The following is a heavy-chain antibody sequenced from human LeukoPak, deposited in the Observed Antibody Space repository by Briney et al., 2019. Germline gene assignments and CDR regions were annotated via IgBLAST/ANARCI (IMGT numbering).Heavy chain of an antibody. CDR2: IYHSGST. J-gene: IGHJ2*01. D-gene: IGHD5-18*01. Sequence: SETLSLTCAVYGGFFSGYYWSWIRQPPGKGREWIGEIYHSGSTNYNPSLKSRVTISVDTSKNQFSLKLSSVTAADTAVYYCARVRRGYSYGTRWYFDLWGRGTLVTVSS. V-gene: IGHV4-34*01. CDR3: ARVRRGYSYGTRWYFDL. CDR1: GGFFSGYY.